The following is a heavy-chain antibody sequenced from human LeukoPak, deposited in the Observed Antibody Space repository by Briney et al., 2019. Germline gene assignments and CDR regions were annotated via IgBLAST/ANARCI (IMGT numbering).Heavy chain of an antibody. Sequence: SETLSLTCTVSGGSISSYYWSWIRQPPGRGREWIGYIYYSGSTNYSPSLKSRVTISVDTSKNQFSLKLSSVPAADTAVYYCARGYSYGIDYYFDFWGQGTLVTVSS. J-gene: IGHJ4*02. V-gene: IGHV4-59*08. CDR2: IYYSGST. D-gene: IGHD5-18*01. CDR3: ARGYSYGIDYYFDF. CDR1: GGSISSYY.